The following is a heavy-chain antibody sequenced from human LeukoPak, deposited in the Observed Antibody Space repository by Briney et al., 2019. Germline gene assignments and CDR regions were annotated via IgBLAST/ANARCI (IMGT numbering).Heavy chain of an antibody. J-gene: IGHJ4*02. V-gene: IGHV4-34*01. D-gene: IGHD3-3*01. CDR1: GGSFSGYY. CDR2: INHSGST. CDR3: ARLLDDGWSGYSFDY. Sequence: SETLSLTCAVYGGSFSGYYWSWIREPPGKGLEGIGEINHSGSTNYNPSLKSRVTISVDTSKNQFSLKLSSVTAADTAVYYCARLLDDGWSGYSFDYWGQGTLVTVSA.